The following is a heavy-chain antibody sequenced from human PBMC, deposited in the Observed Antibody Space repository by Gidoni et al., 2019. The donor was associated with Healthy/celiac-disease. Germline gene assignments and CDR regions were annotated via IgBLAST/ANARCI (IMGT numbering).Heavy chain of an antibody. CDR2: ISAYNGNT. D-gene: IGHD6-19*01. Sequence: QGQLVQSGAEVKKPGASVKVSCKSSGYTFTSYGISWVRQAPGQGLEWMGGISAYNGNTNYAQKLQGSVTMTTVTSTSTAYLELRSLRSDATAVYSCASVRRQGAVAGFDYWGQGTLVTVSS. V-gene: IGHV1-18*01. CDR3: ASVRRQGAVAGFDY. J-gene: IGHJ4*02. CDR1: GYTFTSYG.